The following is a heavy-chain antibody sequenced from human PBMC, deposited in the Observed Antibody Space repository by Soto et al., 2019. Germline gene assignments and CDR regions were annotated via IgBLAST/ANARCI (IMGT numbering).Heavy chain of an antibody. CDR1: GFTFSSYG. CDR2: ISYDGSNK. CDR3: ARGDLGIVVVPAAIDPDYYYYYGMDV. V-gene: IGHV3-30*03. Sequence: GGSLRLSCAASGFTFSSYGMHWVRQAPGKGLEWVAVISYDGSNKYYADSVKGRFTISRDNSKNTLYLQMNSLRAEDTAVYYCARGDLGIVVVPAAIDPDYYYYYGMDVWGQGTTVTVSS. J-gene: IGHJ6*02. D-gene: IGHD2-2*02.